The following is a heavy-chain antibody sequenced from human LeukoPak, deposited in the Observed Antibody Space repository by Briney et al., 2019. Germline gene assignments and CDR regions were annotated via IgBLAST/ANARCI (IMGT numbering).Heavy chain of an antibody. J-gene: IGHJ6*02. CDR2: IIPIFGTA. D-gene: IGHD3-3*01. CDR1: GGTFSSYA. Sequence: SVKVSCKASGGTFSSYAISWVRQAPGQGLEWMGGIIPIFGTANYAQRLQGRVTMTTDTSTSTAYMELRSLRSDDTAVYYCARVPVGGDFWSGYYGYYYYGMDVWGQGTTVTVSS. CDR3: ARVPVGGDFWSGYYGYYYYGMDV. V-gene: IGHV1-69*05.